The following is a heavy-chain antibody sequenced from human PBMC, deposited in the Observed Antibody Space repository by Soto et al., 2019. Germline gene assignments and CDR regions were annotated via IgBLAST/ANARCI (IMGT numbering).Heavy chain of an antibody. J-gene: IGHJ4*02. CDR1: GGSFSGYY. CDR3: ARPPYGDYEGEGDY. Sequence: SETLSLTCAVYGGSFSGYYWSWIRQPPGKGLEWIGEINHRGSTNYNPSHKSRVTISVDTSKNQFSLKLSSVTAADTAVYYCARPPYGDYEGEGDYWGQGTLVTVSS. V-gene: IGHV4-34*01. D-gene: IGHD4-17*01. CDR2: INHRGST.